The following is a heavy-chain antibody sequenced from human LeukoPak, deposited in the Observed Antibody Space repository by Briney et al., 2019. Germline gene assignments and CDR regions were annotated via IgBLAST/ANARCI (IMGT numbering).Heavy chain of an antibody. D-gene: IGHD3-10*01. J-gene: IGHJ4*02. V-gene: IGHV3-53*01. CDR3: ATMGYGSGSYYRPFDY. Sequence: GGSLRLSCAASGFTFTSSAISWVGQAPGKGLEWVSFIYSGGTTYYADSVKGRFTISRDTSKNTLYLQLNSLRPEDTAVYYCATMGYGSGSYYRPFDYWGQGTLVTVSS. CDR1: GFTFTSSA. CDR2: IYSGGTT.